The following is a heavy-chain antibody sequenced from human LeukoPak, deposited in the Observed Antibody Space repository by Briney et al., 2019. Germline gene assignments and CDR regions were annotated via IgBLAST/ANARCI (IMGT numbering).Heavy chain of an antibody. CDR1: GFTSSSYW. Sequence: GGSLRLSCAAAGFTSSSYWMHWVRQAPGKGLVWVSRINSDGSSTSYADSVKGRFTISRDNAKNTLSLQMNSLRAEDTAVYYCAKRADYGGNSYDYWGQGTLVTVSS. D-gene: IGHD4-23*01. CDR2: INSDGSST. V-gene: IGHV3-74*01. J-gene: IGHJ4*02. CDR3: AKRADYGGNSYDY.